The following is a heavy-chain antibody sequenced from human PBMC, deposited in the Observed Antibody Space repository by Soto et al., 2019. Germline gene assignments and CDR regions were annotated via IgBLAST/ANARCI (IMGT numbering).Heavy chain of an antibody. CDR1: NGSFMGYY. V-gene: IGHV4-34*01. CDR3: ASLNGGRFLDKGDY. D-gene: IGHD3-3*01. CDR2: INHFGSP. Sequence: QVQLHQWGAGLLKPSETLSLTCGVYNGSFMGYYWTWVRQPPGKGLEWIGEINHFGSPNYNPSLKNRVAISIDTSKHQFSLSLRSLTAADTAVYYCASLNGGRFLDKGDYWGQGILVTVSS. J-gene: IGHJ4*02.